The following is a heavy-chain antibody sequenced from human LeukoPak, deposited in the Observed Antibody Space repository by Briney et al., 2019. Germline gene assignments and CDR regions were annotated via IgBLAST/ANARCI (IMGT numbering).Heavy chain of an antibody. V-gene: IGHV3-53*01. J-gene: IGHJ4*02. CDR2: IYSGGST. CDR1: GFTVSSNY. D-gene: IGHD2-21*02. CDR3: ARVRGGDCYPSY. Sequence: GGSLRLSCAASGFTVSSNYMSWVRQAPGKGLEWVSVIYSGGSTYYADSVKGRFTISRDNSKNTLYLQMNSLRAEDTAVYYCARVRGGDCYPSYWGQGTLVTVSS.